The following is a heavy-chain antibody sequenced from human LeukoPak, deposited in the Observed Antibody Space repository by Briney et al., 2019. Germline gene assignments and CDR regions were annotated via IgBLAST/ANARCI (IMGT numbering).Heavy chain of an antibody. J-gene: IGHJ4*02. V-gene: IGHV4-34*01. CDR2: INHSGST. CDR3: ARGWGSWHFDY. D-gene: IGHD2-15*01. CDR1: GGSFSGYY. Sequence: SETLSLTCAVYGGSFSGYYWSWIRQPPGKGLEWIGEINHSGSTNYNPSLKSRVTISVDTSKNQFSLKLSSVTAADTAVYYCARGWGSWHFDYWGQGTLVTVSS.